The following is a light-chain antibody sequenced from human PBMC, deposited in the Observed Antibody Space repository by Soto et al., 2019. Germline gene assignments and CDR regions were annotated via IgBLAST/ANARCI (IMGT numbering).Light chain of an antibody. V-gene: IGLV2-23*02. J-gene: IGLJ1*01. CDR1: TSNVGSYNF. Sequence: QSALTQPASVSGSPGQSITISCTGTTSNVGSYNFVSWYQQHPGKAPKLVIYEVNQRPSGVSDRLSGSKSGNTASLTISGLQAEDEADYYCCSYVTGNIRVFGGGTKVTVL. CDR3: CSYVTGNIRV. CDR2: EVN.